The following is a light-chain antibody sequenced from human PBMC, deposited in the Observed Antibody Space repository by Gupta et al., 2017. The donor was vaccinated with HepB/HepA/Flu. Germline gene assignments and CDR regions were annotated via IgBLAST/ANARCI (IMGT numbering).Light chain of an antibody. J-gene: IGKJ1*01. Sequence: DIQMTQSPSSLFASVGDRVTITCRARKGIRNDLGWYHQKPGKGPKRLIYDASRVQSGVPSRFSGSGYGTEFTLTIISRQREDFAGYCCRHDNNYPRRFGPGTKVEIK. CDR2: DAS. V-gene: IGKV1-17*01. CDR3: RHDNNYPRR. CDR1: KGIRND.